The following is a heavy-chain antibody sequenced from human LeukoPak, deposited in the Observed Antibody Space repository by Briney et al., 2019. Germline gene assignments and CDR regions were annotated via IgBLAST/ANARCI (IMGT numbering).Heavy chain of an antibody. J-gene: IGHJ5*02. Sequence: SETLSLTCTVSGGSISSYYWSWIRQPPGKGLEWIGYIYYSGSTNYNPSLKSRVTISVDTSKNQFSLNLSSVTAADTAVYYCARTGYSSSWYHFPWFDPWGQGTLVTVSP. CDR2: IYYSGST. V-gene: IGHV4-59*01. CDR3: ARTGYSSSWYHFPWFDP. CDR1: GGSISSYY. D-gene: IGHD6-13*01.